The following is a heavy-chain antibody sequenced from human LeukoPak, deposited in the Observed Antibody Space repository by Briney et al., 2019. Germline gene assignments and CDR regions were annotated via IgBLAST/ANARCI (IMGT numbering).Heavy chain of an antibody. CDR1: GFTFRSCE. Sequence: TGGSLRLSCAASGFTFRSCELSWVRQAPAKGLEWVSYISSSGSIIYYADSVKGRFTISRDNAKNSLYLQMNSLRAEDTAVYYCARDSAVCSGGSCSDYWGQGTLVTVSS. CDR2: ISSSGSII. V-gene: IGHV3-48*03. D-gene: IGHD2-15*01. J-gene: IGHJ4*02. CDR3: ARDSAVCSGGSCSDY.